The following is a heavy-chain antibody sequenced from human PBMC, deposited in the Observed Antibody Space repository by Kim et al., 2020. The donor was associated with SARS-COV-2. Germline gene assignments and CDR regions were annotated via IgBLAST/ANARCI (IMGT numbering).Heavy chain of an antibody. D-gene: IGHD6-25*01. CDR2: ITSSGSNI. J-gene: IGHJ4*02. CDR1: GFTFSNYY. V-gene: IGHV3-11*01. Sequence: GGSLRLSCAASGFTFSNYYMTWVRQAPGKGLEWVSYITSSGSNIYYADSVKGRFTISRDNSKNSLYLQMNSLRAEDTAVYYCAIDLHSSGSLKVLDYWGQGSLVTVSS. CDR3: AIDLHSSGSLKVLDY.